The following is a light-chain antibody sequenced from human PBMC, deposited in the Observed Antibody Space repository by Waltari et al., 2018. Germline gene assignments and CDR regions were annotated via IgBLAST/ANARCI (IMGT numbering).Light chain of an antibody. Sequence: QSALTQPASVSGSPGQSITISCSGTNSDVGGYNYVFWFQQHPGKAPKLLIYEVTYRPSGVSNRFSGSKSGNTASLTISGLQADDEADYYCSSYTSSSLVVFGGGTKLTVL. V-gene: IGLV2-14*01. CDR1: NSDVGGYNY. CDR3: SSYTSSSLVV. J-gene: IGLJ2*01. CDR2: EVT.